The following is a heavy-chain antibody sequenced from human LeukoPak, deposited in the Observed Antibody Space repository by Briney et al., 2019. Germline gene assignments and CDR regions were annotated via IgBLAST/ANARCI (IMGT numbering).Heavy chain of an antibody. CDR2: IYHSGST. CDR3: ARPVPSRLGWFDP. CDR1: GGSISSSNW. V-gene: IGHV4-4*02. J-gene: IGHJ5*02. D-gene: IGHD1-1*01. Sequence: SETLSLTCAVSGGSISSSNWWSWVRQPPGKGLEWIGEIYHSGSTNYNPSLKSRVSISVHTSKNQFSLKLRSVTAADTAVYYCARPVPSRLGWFDPWGQGTLVTVSS.